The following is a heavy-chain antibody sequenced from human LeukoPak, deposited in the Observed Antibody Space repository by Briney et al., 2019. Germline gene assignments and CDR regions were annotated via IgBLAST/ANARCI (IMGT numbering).Heavy chain of an antibody. CDR1: GFTFSSYE. J-gene: IGHJ5*02. D-gene: IGHD2-2*01. V-gene: IGHV3-48*03. Sequence: PGGSLRLSXAASGFTFSSYEMNWVRQAPGKGLEWVSYISSSGSTIYYADSVKGRFTISRDNAKNSLYLQMNSLRAEDTAVYYCARAQGYCSSTSCYGPSWFDPWGQGTLVTVSS. CDR3: ARAQGYCSSTSCYGPSWFDP. CDR2: ISSSGSTI.